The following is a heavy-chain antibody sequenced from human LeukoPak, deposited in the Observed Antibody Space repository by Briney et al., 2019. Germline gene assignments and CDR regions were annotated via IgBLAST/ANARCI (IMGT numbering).Heavy chain of an antibody. CDR1: GGSISSQY. CDR3: ARTSYHYNSGDYGWYFDY. J-gene: IGHJ4*02. CDR2: IYYSGIT. V-gene: IGHV4-59*11. Sequence: ASETLSLTCTVSGGSISSQYWSLIRQPPGKGLEWIGCIYYSGITKYSPSLKSRVTISVDTSKNQFSLRLTSVTAADTAVYYCARTSYHYNSGDYGWYFDYWGQRTLVTVSA. D-gene: IGHD3-10*01.